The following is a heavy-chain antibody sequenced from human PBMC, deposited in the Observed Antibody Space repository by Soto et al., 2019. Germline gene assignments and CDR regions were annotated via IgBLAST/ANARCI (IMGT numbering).Heavy chain of an antibody. Sequence: GGSLRLSCAASGFTFSSYAMSWVRQAPGKGLEWASAISGSGGSTYYADSVKGRFTISRDNSKNTLYLQMNSLRAEDTAVYYCAKEKGESFDWFHFDYWGQGTLVTVSS. CDR2: ISGSGGST. V-gene: IGHV3-23*01. CDR3: AKEKGESFDWFHFDY. J-gene: IGHJ4*02. CDR1: GFTFSSYA. D-gene: IGHD3-9*01.